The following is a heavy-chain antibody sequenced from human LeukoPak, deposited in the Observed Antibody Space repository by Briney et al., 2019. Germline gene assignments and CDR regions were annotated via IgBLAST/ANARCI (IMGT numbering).Heavy chain of an antibody. D-gene: IGHD6-13*01. CDR3: AKRPYSSSWPPTNYYYYYMDV. CDR2: IRYDGSNK. J-gene: IGHJ6*03. CDR1: GFTFSSYG. V-gene: IGHV3-30*02. Sequence: PGGSLRLSCAASGFTFSSYGMHWVRQAPGKGLEWVAFIRYDGSNKYYADSVKGRFTISRDNSKNTLYLQMNSLRAEDTAVYYCAKRPYSSSWPPTNYYYYYMDVWGKGTTVTVSS.